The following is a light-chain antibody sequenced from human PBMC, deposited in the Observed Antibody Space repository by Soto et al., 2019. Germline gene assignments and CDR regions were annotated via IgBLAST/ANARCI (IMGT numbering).Light chain of an antibody. CDR3: QQRNNWPPTWT. Sequence: EIVLTQSPATLSLSPGERATLSCRASQSVGSYLAWYRQKPGQAPRLLISGASNRAPGIPARFSGSGSGTEFTLTISRREPEDFAVYYCQQRNNWPPTWTFGQGTKVEIK. CDR1: QSVGSY. V-gene: IGKV3-11*01. J-gene: IGKJ1*01. CDR2: GAS.